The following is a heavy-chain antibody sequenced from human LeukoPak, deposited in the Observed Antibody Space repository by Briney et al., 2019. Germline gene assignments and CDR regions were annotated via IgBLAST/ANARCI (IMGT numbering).Heavy chain of an antibody. CDR2: INHSGST. J-gene: IGHJ6*03. D-gene: IGHD4-11*01. CDR3: ARQYSNSPYYYYYYYMDV. V-gene: IGHV4-39*07. Sequence: SETLSLTCTVSGFSISSSGYYWSWIRQPPGKGLEWIGEINHSGSTNYNPSLKSLVTITVDASKNQFSLKLSSVTAADTAVYYCARQYSNSPYYYYYYYMDVWGKGTTVTVSS. CDR1: GFSISSSGYY.